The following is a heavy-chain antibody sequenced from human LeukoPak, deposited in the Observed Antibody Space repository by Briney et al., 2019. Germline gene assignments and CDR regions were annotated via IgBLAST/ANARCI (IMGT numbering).Heavy chain of an antibody. CDR1: GFTFSSYA. D-gene: IGHD3-10*01. V-gene: IGHV3-30*04. CDR3: AGDRGSGSYYLYYFDY. Sequence: GGSLRLSCAASGFTFSSYAMHWVRQAPGKGLEWVAVISYDGSNKYYADSVKGRFTISRDNSKNTLYLQMNSLRAGDTAVYYCAGDRGSGSYYLYYFDYWGQGTLVTVSS. J-gene: IGHJ4*02. CDR2: ISYDGSNK.